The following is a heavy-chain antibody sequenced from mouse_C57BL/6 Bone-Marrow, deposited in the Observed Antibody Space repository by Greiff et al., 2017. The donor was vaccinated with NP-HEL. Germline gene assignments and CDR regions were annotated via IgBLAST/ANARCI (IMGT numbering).Heavy chain of an antibody. D-gene: IGHD1-1*01. Sequence: VQLQQSGAELVRPGASVKLSCTASGFNIKDDYMHWVKQRPEQGLEWIGWIDPANGDTEYASKFQGKATITADTSSNTAYLQLSSLTSEDTAVYYCTTSSSYDWDYWGQGTTLTVSS. CDR2: IDPANGDT. CDR3: TTSSSYDWDY. CDR1: GFNIKDDY. V-gene: IGHV14-4*01. J-gene: IGHJ2*01.